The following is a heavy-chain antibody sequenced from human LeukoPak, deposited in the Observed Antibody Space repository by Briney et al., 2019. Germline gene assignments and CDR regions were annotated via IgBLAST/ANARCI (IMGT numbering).Heavy chain of an antibody. D-gene: IGHD3-16*01. V-gene: IGHV4-31*03. J-gene: IGHJ3*02. CDR1: GGSISGGGSY. Sequence: SETLSLTCSVSGGSISGGGSYWAWIRQHPGKGLEWIGCIYYRGTAVYNPSLKSRVSFSVDTSKNQFSLKLNSVTAADTAVYYCAREQVMITFGGDNAFDIWGQGTMVTVSS. CDR3: AREQVMITFGGDNAFDI. CDR2: IYYRGTA.